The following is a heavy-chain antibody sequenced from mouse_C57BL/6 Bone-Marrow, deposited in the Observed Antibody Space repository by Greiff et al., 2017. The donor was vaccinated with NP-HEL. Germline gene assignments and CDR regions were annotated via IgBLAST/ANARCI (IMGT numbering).Heavy chain of an antibody. CDR1: GFTFSDYY. V-gene: IGHV5-16*01. Sequence: DVKLVESEGGLVQPGSSMKLSCTASGFTFSDYYMAWVRQVPEKGLEWVANINYDGSSTYYLDSLKSRFIISRDNAKNILYLQMSSLKSEDTATYYCARDGATVDYYAMDYWGQGTSVTVSS. CDR3: ARDGATVDYYAMDY. CDR2: INYDGSST. D-gene: IGHD1-1*01. J-gene: IGHJ4*01.